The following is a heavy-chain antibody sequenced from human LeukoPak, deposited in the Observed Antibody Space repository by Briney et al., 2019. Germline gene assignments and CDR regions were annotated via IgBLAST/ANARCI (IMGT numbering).Heavy chain of an antibody. D-gene: IGHD6-6*01. V-gene: IGHV3-74*01. J-gene: IGHJ4*02. Sequence: GGSLRLSCAASGFTFSSNWMHWVRQAPGKGLVWVSRSNEDGSTTNYADSVKGRFTISRDNAKNTLYLQMNSLRAEDTAVYYCARESIGFDYWGQGTLVTVSS. CDR2: SNEDGSTT. CDR1: GFTFSSNW. CDR3: ARESIGFDY.